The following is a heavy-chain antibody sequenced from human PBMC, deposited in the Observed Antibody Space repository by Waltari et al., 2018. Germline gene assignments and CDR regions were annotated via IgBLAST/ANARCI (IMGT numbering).Heavy chain of an antibody. D-gene: IGHD2-2*01. Sequence: QVQLVQSGSELKKPGASVKVSCKASGYHFTSYAINWVRQAPGQGLELMGWINTNTGNPTYVQGFTGRFVFSLDTSVSTAYLQISNLKAEDTAIYYCAREVVPAATIVVNWFDPWGQGTLVTVSS. J-gene: IGHJ5*02. CDR2: INTNTGNP. CDR1: GYHFTSYA. CDR3: AREVVPAATIVVNWFDP. V-gene: IGHV7-4-1*02.